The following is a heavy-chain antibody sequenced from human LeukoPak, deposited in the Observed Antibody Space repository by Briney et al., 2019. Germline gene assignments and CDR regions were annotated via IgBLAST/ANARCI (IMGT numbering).Heavy chain of an antibody. CDR2: ISYDGSNK. D-gene: IGHD3-10*01. Sequence: PGGSLRLSCAASGFTFSSYAMHWVRQAPGKGLEWAAVISYDGSNKYYADSVKGRFTISRDNSKNTLYLQMNSLRAEDTAVYYCAREGRGSTMVRGAFDYWGQGTLVTVSS. CDR1: GFTFSSYA. CDR3: AREGRGSTMVRGAFDY. V-gene: IGHV3-30-3*01. J-gene: IGHJ4*02.